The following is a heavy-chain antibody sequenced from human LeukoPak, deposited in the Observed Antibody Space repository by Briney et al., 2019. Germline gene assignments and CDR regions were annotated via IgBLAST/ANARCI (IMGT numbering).Heavy chain of an antibody. V-gene: IGHV4-30-4*01. Sequence: PSETLSLTCTVSGGSISSGDYYWSWIRQPPGKGLEWIAYMYYSGSTYYNPSLKSRVTMSADTSKNQLSLKLSSVTAADTAVHYCARPYYYDSRIDPWGQGILVTVSS. J-gene: IGHJ5*02. D-gene: IGHD3-22*01. CDR3: ARPYYYDSRIDP. CDR1: GGSISSGDYY. CDR2: MYYSGST.